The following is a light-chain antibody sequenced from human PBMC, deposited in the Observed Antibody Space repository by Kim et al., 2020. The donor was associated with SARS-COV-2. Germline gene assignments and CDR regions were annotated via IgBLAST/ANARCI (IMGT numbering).Light chain of an antibody. Sequence: LSPGDRATLSCRASQSVSSNSLAWYQQKPGQAPRLLIYGASSRATGIPDRFSGSGSGTDFTLTISRLDPEDFAVYYCQQYAGLPRTFGQGTKLEI. CDR1: QSVSSNS. J-gene: IGKJ2*02. V-gene: IGKV3-20*01. CDR2: GAS. CDR3: QQYAGLPRT.